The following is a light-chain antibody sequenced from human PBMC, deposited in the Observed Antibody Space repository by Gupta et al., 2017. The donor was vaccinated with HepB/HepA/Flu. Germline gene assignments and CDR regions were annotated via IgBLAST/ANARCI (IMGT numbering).Light chain of an antibody. CDR1: QSVSNY. J-gene: IGKJ2*04. CDR2: WAS. CDR3: QQYYSPPCS. Sequence: DIVLTQSPDSRPVSLGERATISCKSSQSVSNYLAWYQQKPGQAPKLLISWASTRESGVPDRFSGSGSGTDFTLTISRLQAEDVAVYYCQQYYSPPCSFGQGTXLEMK. V-gene: IGKV4-1*01.